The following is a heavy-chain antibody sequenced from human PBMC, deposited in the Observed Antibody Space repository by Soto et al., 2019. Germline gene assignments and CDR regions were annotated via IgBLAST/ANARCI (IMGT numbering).Heavy chain of an antibody. D-gene: IGHD7-27*01. CDR3: AWGLAGGNAFDI. CDR2: INAGNGNT. Sequence: ASVKVSCKASGYTFTSYAMHWVRQAPGQRLEWMGWINAGNGNTKYSQKFQGRVTITRDTSASTAYMELSSLRSEDTAVYYCAWGLAGGNAFDIWGQGTMVTVSS. J-gene: IGHJ3*02. CDR1: GYTFTSYA. V-gene: IGHV1-3*01.